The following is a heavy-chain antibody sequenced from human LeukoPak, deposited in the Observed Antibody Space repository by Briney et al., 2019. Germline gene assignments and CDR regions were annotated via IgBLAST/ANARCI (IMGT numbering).Heavy chain of an antibody. CDR3: ATLRLSDHFDY. CDR2: ITDNGNTT. V-gene: IGHV3-23*01. Sequence: QTGGSLRLSCAASGFTFSSYAMNWVRLAPGKGLEWVSAITDNGNTTYYADSVKGRFTISRDNSKNTLYLQMNSLRAEDTAVYCCATLRLSDHFDYWGQGTLVTVSS. J-gene: IGHJ4*02. D-gene: IGHD2-15*01. CDR1: GFTFSSYA.